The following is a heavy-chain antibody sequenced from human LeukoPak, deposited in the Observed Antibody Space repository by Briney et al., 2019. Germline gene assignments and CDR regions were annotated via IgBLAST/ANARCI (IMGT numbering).Heavy chain of an antibody. CDR1: GFTFSSYS. D-gene: IGHD3-10*01. Sequence: GVSLRLSCAASGFTFSSYSMNWVRQDPGKGLEWVSSISSSSSYGYYADSVKGRFTISRDNAKNSLYLQMNSLRAEDTAVYYRARAGVLLWFGELSPIHYFDYWGQGNLVTGSS. CDR3: ARAGVLLWFGELSPIHYFDY. V-gene: IGHV3-21*01. J-gene: IGHJ4*02. CDR2: ISSSSSYG.